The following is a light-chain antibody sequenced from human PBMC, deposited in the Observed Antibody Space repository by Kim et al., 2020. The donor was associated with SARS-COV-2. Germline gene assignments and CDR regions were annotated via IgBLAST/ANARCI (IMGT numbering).Light chain of an antibody. CDR1: NSDIGSNT. CDR2: SNR. J-gene: IGLJ1*01. CDR3: AAWDDKLNGYL. V-gene: IGLV1-44*01. Sequence: GQRGTISCSGSNSDIGSNTVNWFQQLPGTAPKVLTNSNRQRPSGLPDRFSASKSGTSASLVISGLQSEDEADYYCAAWDDKLNGYLFGTGTKVTVL.